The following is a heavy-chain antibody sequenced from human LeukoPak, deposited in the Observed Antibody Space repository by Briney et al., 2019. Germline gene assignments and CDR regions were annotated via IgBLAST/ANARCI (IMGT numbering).Heavy chain of an antibody. V-gene: IGHV3-30*03. CDR3: AREDGSGWRLPEN. CDR2: VSYDGTET. J-gene: IGHJ4*02. D-gene: IGHD6-19*01. CDR1: GFTFSRYG. Sequence: GGSLRLSCAASGFTFSRYGMHWVRQAPGKGLEWVAVVSYDGTETKYADSVKGRLNPSRDNSKNTVYLQMKSLRAEDTAVYYCAREDGSGWRLPENWGQGTLVTVSS.